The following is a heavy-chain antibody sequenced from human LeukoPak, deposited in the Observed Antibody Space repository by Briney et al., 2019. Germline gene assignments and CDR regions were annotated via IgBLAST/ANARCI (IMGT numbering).Heavy chain of an antibody. CDR1: GYTFTGYY. Sequence: ASVKVSCKASGYTFTGYYMHWVRQAPGQGLEWMGWINPNSGGTNYAQKFQGRVTMTRDTSISTAYMELRSLRSDDTAVYYCARETGATSFDYWGQGTLVTVSS. J-gene: IGHJ4*02. D-gene: IGHD1-26*01. CDR3: ARETGATSFDY. CDR2: INPNSGGT. V-gene: IGHV1-2*02.